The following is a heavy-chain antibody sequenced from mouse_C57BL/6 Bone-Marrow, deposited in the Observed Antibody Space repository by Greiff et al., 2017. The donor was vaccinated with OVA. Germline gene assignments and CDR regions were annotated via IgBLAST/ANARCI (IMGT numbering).Heavy chain of an antibody. CDR1: GYAFSSYW. CDR3: ARRDYYGSSFFDY. V-gene: IGHV1-82*01. Sequence: QVQLQQSGAELVKPGASVKISCKASGYAFSSYWMNWVKQRPGKGLEWIGQIYPGDGDTNYNGKFKGKATLTADKSSSTAYMQLSSLTSEDSAFYLCARRDYYGSSFFDYWGQGTTLTVSS. D-gene: IGHD1-1*01. CDR2: IYPGDGDT. J-gene: IGHJ2*01.